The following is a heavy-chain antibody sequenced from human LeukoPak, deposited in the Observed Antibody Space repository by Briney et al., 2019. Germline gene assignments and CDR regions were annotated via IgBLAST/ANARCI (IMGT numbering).Heavy chain of an antibody. J-gene: IGHJ4*02. CDR2: IYYSGST. Sequence: SETLSLTCSVSGGSISCYYWSWIRQPPGKGLEWIGYIYYSGSTNYYPSLKSRVTISVDTSKNQFSLRLSSVPAADTAVYYCARVTGYIVEDYFDYWGQGTLVTVSS. V-gene: IGHV4-59*01. CDR3: ARVTGYIVEDYFDY. CDR1: GGSISCYY. D-gene: IGHD3-22*01.